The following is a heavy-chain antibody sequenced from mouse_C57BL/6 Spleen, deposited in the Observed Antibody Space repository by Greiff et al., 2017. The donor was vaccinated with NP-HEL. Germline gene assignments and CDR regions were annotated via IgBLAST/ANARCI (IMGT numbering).Heavy chain of an antibody. CDR1: GFTFSDYY. J-gene: IGHJ4*01. CDR2: INYDGSST. D-gene: IGHD1-1*01. Sequence: EVKLVESEGGLVQPGSSMKLSCTASGFTFSDYYMAWVRQVPEKGLEWVANINYDGSSTYYLDSLKSRFIISRDNAKNILYLQMSSLKSEDTATYYCARDSPATGAMEYWGQGTSVTVSS. CDR3: ARDSPATGAMEY. V-gene: IGHV5-16*01.